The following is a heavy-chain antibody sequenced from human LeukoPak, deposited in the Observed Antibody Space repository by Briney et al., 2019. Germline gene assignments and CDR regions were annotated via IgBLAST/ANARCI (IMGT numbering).Heavy chain of an antibody. J-gene: IGHJ4*02. CDR3: ARARYSSGWVDY. CDR1: GYTFTSYY. V-gene: IGHV1-46*01. D-gene: IGHD6-19*01. CDR2: INPSGGST. Sequence: ASVNVSCKASGYTFTSYYMHWVRQAPGQGLEWMGIINPSGGSTSYAQKFQGRVTVTRDTSTSTVYMELSSLRSEDTAVYYCARARYSSGWVDYWGQGTLVTVSS.